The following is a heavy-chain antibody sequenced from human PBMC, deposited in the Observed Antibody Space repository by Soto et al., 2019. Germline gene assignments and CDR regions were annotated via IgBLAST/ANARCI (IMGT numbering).Heavy chain of an antibody. CDR3: ARGMGYCSGGSCYSGYGDYGYYYYYYMDV. CDR1: GGTFSSYT. J-gene: IGHJ6*03. D-gene: IGHD2-15*01. Sequence: ASVKVSCKASGGTFSSYTISWVRQAPGQGLEWMGRIIPILGIANYAQKFQGRVTITADKSTSTAYMELSSLRSEDTAVYYCARGMGYCSGGSCYSGYGDYGYYYYYYMDVWGKGTTVTVSS. V-gene: IGHV1-69*02. CDR2: IIPILGIA.